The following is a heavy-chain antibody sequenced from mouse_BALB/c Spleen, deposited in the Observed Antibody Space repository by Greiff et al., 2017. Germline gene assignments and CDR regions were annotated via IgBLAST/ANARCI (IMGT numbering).Heavy chain of an antibody. CDR2: ISYDGSN. CDR3: ASTTVVNYFDY. CDR1: GYSITSGYY. D-gene: IGHD1-1*01. V-gene: IGHV3-6*02. Sequence: VQLQQSGPGLVKPSQSLSLTCSVTGYSITSGYYWNWIRQFPGNKLEWMGYISYDGSNNYNPSLKNRISITRDTSKNQFFLKLNSVTTEDTATYYCASTTVVNYFDYWGQGTTLTVSS. J-gene: IGHJ2*01.